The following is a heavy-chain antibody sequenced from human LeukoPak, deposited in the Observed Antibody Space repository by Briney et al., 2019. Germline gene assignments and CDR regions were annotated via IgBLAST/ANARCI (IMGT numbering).Heavy chain of an antibody. Sequence: PGGSLRLSCAASGFNFRDAAMTWVRQAPGKGREWVALISFSGDNSYYADSVKGRFSVSRDNSENTLSLQMNSLRVEDTARYYCAKDIQLSTWGLGTMVTVSS. CDR2: ISFSGDNS. D-gene: IGHD5-24*01. J-gene: IGHJ3*01. CDR1: GFNFRDAA. CDR3: AKDIQLST. V-gene: IGHV3-23*01.